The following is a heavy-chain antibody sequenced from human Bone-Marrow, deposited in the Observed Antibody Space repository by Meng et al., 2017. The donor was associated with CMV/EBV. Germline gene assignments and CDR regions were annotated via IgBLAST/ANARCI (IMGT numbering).Heavy chain of an antibody. J-gene: IGHJ5*02. D-gene: IGHD5-24*01. CDR1: GYTFTSYD. CDR3: ARLAPRWLQSGEWFDP. V-gene: IGHV1-8*01. CDR2: MNPNSGNT. Sequence: ASVKVSCKASGYTFTSYDINWVRQATGQGLEWMGWMNPNSGNTGYAQKFQGRVTMTRNTSISTAYMELSSLRSEDTAVYYCARLAPRWLQSGEWFDPWGQGTLVTVSS.